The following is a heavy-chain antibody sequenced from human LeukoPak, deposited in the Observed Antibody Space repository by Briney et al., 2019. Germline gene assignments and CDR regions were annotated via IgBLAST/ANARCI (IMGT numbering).Heavy chain of an antibody. J-gene: IGHJ4*02. D-gene: IGHD1-26*01. CDR2: IYPGDSTT. CDR1: GYTFTNYW. CDR3: ARREPGGSYLFDY. Sequence: GESLKISCKGSGYTFTNYWIGWVRQMPGKGLEWMGIIYPGDSTTRYSPSFQGQVTISADKSISTAYLQWSSLKASDTAMYYRARREPGGSYLFDYWGQGTLVTVSS. V-gene: IGHV5-51*01.